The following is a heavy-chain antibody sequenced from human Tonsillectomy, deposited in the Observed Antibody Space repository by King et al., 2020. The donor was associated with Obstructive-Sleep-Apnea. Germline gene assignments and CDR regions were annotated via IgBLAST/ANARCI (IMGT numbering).Heavy chain of an antibody. Sequence: VQLVESGGGLVRPGGSLRLSCGASGFIFSKAWMTWVRQAPGKGLEWVGRIKSETDGGEIDCAASVKGRFNISRDDTKRTVYLQMKSLKIEDTAVYYCVTGRGDYYDGRGPFYTGGGFDSCGQGTPVTVSS. CDR1: GFIFSKAW. V-gene: IGHV3-15*01. J-gene: IGHJ4*02. CDR2: IKSETDGGEI. D-gene: IGHD3-22*01. CDR3: VTGRGDYYDGRGPFYTGGGFDS.